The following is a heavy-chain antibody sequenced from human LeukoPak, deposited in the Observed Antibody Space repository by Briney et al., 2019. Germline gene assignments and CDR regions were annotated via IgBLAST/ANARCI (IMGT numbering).Heavy chain of an antibody. Sequence: ASVKVSCKASGYTFTSYGISWVRQAPGQGLEWMGWISAYNGNTNYAQKLQGRVTITTDTSTSTAYMELRSLRSDDTAVYYCARDKGYYYGSGSYYTCWFDPWGQGTLVTVSS. CDR2: ISAYNGNT. D-gene: IGHD3-10*01. V-gene: IGHV1-18*01. CDR1: GYTFTSYG. CDR3: ARDKGYYYGSGSYYTCWFDP. J-gene: IGHJ5*02.